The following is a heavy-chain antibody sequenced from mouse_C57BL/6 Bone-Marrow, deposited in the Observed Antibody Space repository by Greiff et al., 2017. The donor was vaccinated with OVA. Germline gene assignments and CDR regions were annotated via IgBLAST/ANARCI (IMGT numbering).Heavy chain of an antibody. CDR3: ASYYCSSYEWYFDV. V-gene: IGHV1-81*01. J-gene: IGHJ1*03. D-gene: IGHD1-1*01. CDR2: IYPRSGNT. Sequence: QVQLKQSGAELARPGASVKLSCKASGYTFTSYGISWVKQSTGQGLEWIGEIYPRSGNTYYNEKFKGKATLTADKSSSTAYMELRSLTSEDSAVYFCASYYCSSYEWYFDVWGTGTTVTVSS. CDR1: GYTFTSYG.